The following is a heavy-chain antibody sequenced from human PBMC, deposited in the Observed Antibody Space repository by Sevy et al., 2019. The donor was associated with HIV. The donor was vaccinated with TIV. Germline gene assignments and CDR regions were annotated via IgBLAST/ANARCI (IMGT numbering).Heavy chain of an antibody. V-gene: IGHV3-7*03. CDR3: ARALSGSGSSFDY. CDR1: GFTFSSYW. Sequence: GGSLRLSCAASGFTFSSYWMSWVRQAPGKGLEWVANIKQDGSEKYYVDSVKGRFTISRDNAKNSLYLQMNSLRAEDTAVYYCARALSGSGSSFDYWGQGTLVTVSS. J-gene: IGHJ4*02. CDR2: IKQDGSEK. D-gene: IGHD3-10*01.